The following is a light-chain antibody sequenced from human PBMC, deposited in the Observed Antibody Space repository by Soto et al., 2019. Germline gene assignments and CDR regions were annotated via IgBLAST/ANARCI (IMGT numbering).Light chain of an antibody. CDR1: QSVSSY. CDR3: QLLSNWPLIFT. V-gene: IGKV3-11*01. Sequence: EIVLTQSPATLSLSPGERATLSCRASQSVSSYLAWYQQKPGQAPRLLIYDASDRATGIPARFSGSGSGTGFSLTIRSLGPEDFAVYYCQLLSNWPLIFTFGPGTKVDIK. CDR2: DAS. J-gene: IGKJ3*01.